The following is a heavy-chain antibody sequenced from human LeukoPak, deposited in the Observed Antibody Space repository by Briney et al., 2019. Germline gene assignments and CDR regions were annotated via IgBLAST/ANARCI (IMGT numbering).Heavy chain of an antibody. CDR2: ISHDGSNK. V-gene: IGHV3-30*04. J-gene: IGHJ4*02. D-gene: IGHD5-12*01. CDR3: ARDRFRVATTPFDY. Sequence: GGSLRLSCAASGFTFSSYAMHWVRQAPGKGLEWVAVISHDGSNKYYADSVKGRFTISRDNSKNTLYLQMNSLRAEDTAVYYCARDRFRVATTPFDYWGQGTLVTVSS. CDR1: GFTFSSYA.